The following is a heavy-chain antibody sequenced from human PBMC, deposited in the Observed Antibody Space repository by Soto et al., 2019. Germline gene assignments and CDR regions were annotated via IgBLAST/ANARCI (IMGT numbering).Heavy chain of an antibody. Sequence: SETLSLTCAVSGGSISSGGYSWSWIRQPPGKGLEWIGYIYHSGSTYYNPSLKSRVTVSVDTSKNQFSLKLRSVTAADTAVYYCARLGDYYQAFDYWGQGTLVTVSS. D-gene: IGHD3-22*01. J-gene: IGHJ4*01. CDR2: IYHSGST. V-gene: IGHV4-30-2*01. CDR3: ARLGDYYQAFDY. CDR1: GGSISSGGYS.